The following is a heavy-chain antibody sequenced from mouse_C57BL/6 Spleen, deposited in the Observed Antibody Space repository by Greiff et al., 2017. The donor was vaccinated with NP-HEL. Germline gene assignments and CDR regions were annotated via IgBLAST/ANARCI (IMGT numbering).Heavy chain of an antibody. J-gene: IGHJ3*01. CDR1: GYSITSGYY. V-gene: IGHV3-6*01. CDR2: ISYDGSN. D-gene: IGHD2-4*01. Sequence: ESGPGLVKPSQSLSLTCSVTGYSITSGYYWNWIRQFPGNKLEWMGYISYDGSNNYNPSLKNRISITRDTSKNQFFLKLNSVITEDTATYYCAKTYDYPWFAYWGQGTLVTVSA. CDR3: AKTYDYPWFAY.